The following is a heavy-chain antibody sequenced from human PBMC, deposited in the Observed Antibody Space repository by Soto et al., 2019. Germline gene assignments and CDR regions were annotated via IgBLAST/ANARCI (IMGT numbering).Heavy chain of an antibody. D-gene: IGHD3-22*01. J-gene: IGHJ4*02. CDR2: ISYDGSNK. CDR1: GFTFSSYG. Sequence: GGSLRLSCAASGFTFSSYGMHWVRQAPGKGLEWVAVISYDGSNKYYADSVKGRFTISRDNSKNTLYLQMNSLRAEDTAVYYCAKDTARGSGYADFDYWGQGTLVTVSS. CDR3: AKDTARGSGYADFDY. V-gene: IGHV3-30*18.